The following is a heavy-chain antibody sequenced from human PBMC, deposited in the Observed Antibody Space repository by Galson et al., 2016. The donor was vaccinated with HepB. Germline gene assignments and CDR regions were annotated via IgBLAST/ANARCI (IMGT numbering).Heavy chain of an antibody. D-gene: IGHD2-21*02. J-gene: IGHJ4*02. Sequence: SLRLSCAVSGFSVTNNFVTWVRQAPGKGPEWVSIIYIDDSTYYADSVKGRFTISRDNSKNTVYLQMNRLRAEDTATYYCARMKGLTEFDYWGQGTLVTVSS. CDR1: GFSVTNNF. CDR3: ARMKGLTEFDY. V-gene: IGHV3-53*01. CDR2: IYIDDST.